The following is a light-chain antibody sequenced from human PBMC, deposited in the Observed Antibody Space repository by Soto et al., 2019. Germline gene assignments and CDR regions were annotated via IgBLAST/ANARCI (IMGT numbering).Light chain of an antibody. V-gene: IGKV3-20*01. CDR1: QSIRSSS. CDR2: GAS. CDR3: QHFGTSSWT. J-gene: IGKJ1*01. Sequence: EIVLTQSPGTLSLSPGEGATLSCRASQSIRSSSLAWYQHKPGQAPRLVLYGASRRATGIPDRFSGSGSGTDFTLTLSTLEPEDFAVYYCQHFGTSSWTFGQGTKVELK.